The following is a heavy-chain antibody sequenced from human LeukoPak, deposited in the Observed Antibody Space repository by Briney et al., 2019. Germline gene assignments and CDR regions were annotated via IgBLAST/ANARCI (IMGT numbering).Heavy chain of an antibody. CDR2: IYYSGST. D-gene: IGHD2-15*01. J-gene: IGHJ2*01. V-gene: IGHV4-59*08. CDR3: ARHHTHPSVVVVAATGLPDL. CDR1: GGSISSYY. Sequence: SETLSLTCTVSGGSISSYYWSWIRQPPGKGLEWIGYIYYSGSTNYNPSLKSRVTISVDTSKNQFSLKLSSVTAADTAVYYCARHHTHPSVVVVAATGLPDLWGRGTLVTVSS.